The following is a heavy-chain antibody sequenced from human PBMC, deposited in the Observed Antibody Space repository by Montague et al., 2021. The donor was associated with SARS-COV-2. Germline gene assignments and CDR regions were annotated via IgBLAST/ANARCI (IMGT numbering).Heavy chain of an antibody. CDR3: ARVRWGCSATSCHLDH. D-gene: IGHD5-24*01. V-gene: IGHV4-4*02. Sequence: SETLSLTCVVSGDSIRSNNWWTWARQSPVKGLEWIGETDYSGRTNYNPSLKSRVTMSVDQSKNEFSLRLTSVTAADTAVYYCARVRWGCSATSCHLDHWGRGTLVTVSS. J-gene: IGHJ5*02. CDR1: GDSIRSNNW. CDR2: TDYSGRT.